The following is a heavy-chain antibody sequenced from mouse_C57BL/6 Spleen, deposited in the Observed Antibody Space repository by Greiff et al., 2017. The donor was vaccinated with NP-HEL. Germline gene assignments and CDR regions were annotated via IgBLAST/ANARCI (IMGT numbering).Heavy chain of an antibody. CDR2: ITHSGET. D-gene: IGHD1-1*01. Sequence: QVQLKQSGPGLVKPSQSLFLTCSITGFPITSGYYWIWIRQSPGKPLEWMGYITHSGETFYNPSLQSPISITRETSKNQFFLQLNSVTTEDTAMYYCAGDSPAYGSSYEGAWFAYWGQGTLVTVSA. J-gene: IGHJ3*01. CDR1: GFPITSGYY. V-gene: IGHV12-3*01. CDR3: AGDSPAYGSSYEGAWFAY.